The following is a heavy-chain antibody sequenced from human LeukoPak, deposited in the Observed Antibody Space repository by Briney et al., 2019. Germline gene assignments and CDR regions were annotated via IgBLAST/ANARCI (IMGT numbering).Heavy chain of an antibody. CDR3: ARAYDFWSDNWFDP. CDR2: IYYSGST. J-gene: IGHJ5*02. D-gene: IGHD3-3*01. Sequence: PSVTLSLTCTVSGGSISSYYWSWIRQAPGKGLEWIGYIYYSGSTNYNPSLKSRVTISVDTSKNQFSLKLSSVTAADTAVYYCARAYDFWSDNWFDPWGQGTLVTVSS. V-gene: IGHV4-59*01. CDR1: GGSISSYY.